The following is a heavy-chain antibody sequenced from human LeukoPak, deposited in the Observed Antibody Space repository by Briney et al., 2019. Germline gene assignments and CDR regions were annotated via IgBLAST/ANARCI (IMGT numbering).Heavy chain of an antibody. CDR3: ASFDSRGSHAFDI. J-gene: IGHJ3*02. Sequence: SETLSLTCTVSGGSISSYYWSWIRQPPGEGLEWIAYIYYSGTTNYNPSLKSRVTISIETSKNQFSLKLSSVTAADTAVYYCASFDSRGSHAFDIWGQGTLVTVSS. CDR2: IYYSGTT. V-gene: IGHV4-59*01. D-gene: IGHD3-22*01. CDR1: GGSISSYY.